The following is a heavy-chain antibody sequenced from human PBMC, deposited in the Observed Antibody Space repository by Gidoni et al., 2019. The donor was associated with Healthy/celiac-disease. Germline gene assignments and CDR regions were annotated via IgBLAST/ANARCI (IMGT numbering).Heavy chain of an antibody. CDR1: GFAFSSYA. J-gene: IGHJ4*02. CDR2: IRGSGGST. CDR3: AKGPMVRGVPVDY. D-gene: IGHD3-10*01. V-gene: IGHV3-23*04. Sequence: EVQLVESGGGLVQPGGSLRLSCAASGFAFSSYAMSWVRQAPGKGLEWVAAIRGSGGSTYYADSVKGRFTISRDNSKNTLYLQMNRRRAEDTAVYYCAKGPMVRGVPVDYWGQGTLVTVSS.